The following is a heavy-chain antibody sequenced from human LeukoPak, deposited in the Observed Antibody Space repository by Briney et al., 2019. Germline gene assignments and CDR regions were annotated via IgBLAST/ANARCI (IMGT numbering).Heavy chain of an antibody. Sequence: GGSLRLPCAASGFTFSSYGMHWVRQAPGKGLEWVAFIRYDGSNKYYADSVKGRFTISRDNSKKTLYLQMNSLRAEDTAVYYCARGKGGSGWYSDYYMDVWGKGTTVTISS. D-gene: IGHD6-19*01. V-gene: IGHV3-30*02. J-gene: IGHJ6*03. CDR2: IRYDGSNK. CDR1: GFTFSSYG. CDR3: ARGKGGSGWYSDYYMDV.